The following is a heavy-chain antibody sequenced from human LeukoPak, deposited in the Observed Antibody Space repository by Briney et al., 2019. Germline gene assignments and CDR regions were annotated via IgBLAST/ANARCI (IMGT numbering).Heavy chain of an antibody. Sequence: GASVKVSCKTSGYTFSSYAMHWVRQAPGRRLEWMGCINGDNGNTQYSRKFQGRVTFIRDTSASTAYMELSSLTSDDMAVFYCARGGPNSGGWTLDHWGQGTLVSVSS. CDR3: ARGGPNSGGWTLDH. J-gene: IGHJ4*02. CDR1: GYTFSSYA. CDR2: INGDNGNT. V-gene: IGHV1-3*01. D-gene: IGHD6-19*01.